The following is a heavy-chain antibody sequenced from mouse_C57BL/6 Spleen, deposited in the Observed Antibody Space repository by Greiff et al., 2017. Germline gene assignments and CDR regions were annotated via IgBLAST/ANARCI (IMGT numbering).Heavy chain of an antibody. CDR2: INPNNGGT. CDR1: GYTFTDYN. Sequence: VQLRQSGPELVKPGASVKMSCKASGYTFTDYNMHWVKQSHGKSLEWIGYINPNNGGTSYNQKFKGKATLTVNKSSSTAYMELRSLTSEDSAVYYCAREGYYGSPWFAYWGQGTLVTVSA. J-gene: IGHJ3*01. V-gene: IGHV1-22*01. CDR3: AREGYYGSPWFAY. D-gene: IGHD1-1*01.